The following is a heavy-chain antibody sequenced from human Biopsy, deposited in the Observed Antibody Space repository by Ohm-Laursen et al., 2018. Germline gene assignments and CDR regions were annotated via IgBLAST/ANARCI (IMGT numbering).Heavy chain of an antibody. V-gene: IGHV4-34*01. D-gene: IGHD6-6*01. Sequence: TLSLTCAVYNVSFSSFYWSWIRQPPGKGLEWIGEISHTGSTNYNPPLKSRVFMSVDTSRSQFSLKLSSVTAADTAVYYCATSLPSHWGSAALENWGQGILVTVSS. CDR2: ISHTGST. J-gene: IGHJ4*02. CDR3: ATSLPSHWGSAALEN. CDR1: NVSFSSFY.